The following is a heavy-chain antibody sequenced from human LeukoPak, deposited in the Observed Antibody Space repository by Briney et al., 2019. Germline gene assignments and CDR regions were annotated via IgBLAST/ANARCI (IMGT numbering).Heavy chain of an antibody. J-gene: IGHJ3*02. D-gene: IGHD3-10*01. CDR2: FGPEDGET. V-gene: IGHV1-24*01. CDR1: GYSLTELS. CDR3: ATVSYYGSGSYYNWAFDI. Sequence: ASVNVSCKVSGYSLTELSMHWVRQAPGTGLGWMGGFGPEDGETIYAQKFQGRVTMTEDTSTDTAYMELSSLISEDTAVYYCATVSYYGSGSYYNWAFDIWGQGTMVTVSS.